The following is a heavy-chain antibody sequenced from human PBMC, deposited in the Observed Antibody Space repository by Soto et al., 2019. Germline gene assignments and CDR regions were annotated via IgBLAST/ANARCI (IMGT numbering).Heavy chain of an antibody. J-gene: IGHJ6*02. CDR3: ARDPHSGPGSLMDV. Sequence: EVQLVESGGGLVKPGGSLRLSCAASGFTFSSYSMNWVRQAPGKGLEWVSSISSSSSYIYYADSVKGRFTISRDNAKNSLYLQMNSLRAEDTAVYYCARDPHSGPGSLMDVWGQGTTVTVSS. CDR1: GFTFSSYS. V-gene: IGHV3-21*01. CDR2: ISSSSSYI. D-gene: IGHD2-15*01.